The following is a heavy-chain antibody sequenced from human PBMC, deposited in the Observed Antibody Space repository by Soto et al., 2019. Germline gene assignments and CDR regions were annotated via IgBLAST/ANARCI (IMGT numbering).Heavy chain of an antibody. J-gene: IGHJ6*03. V-gene: IGHV4-34*01. D-gene: IGHD3-9*01. CDR1: GGSFSGYY. CDR3: ARGNRYFDWYRSRSGYYYMAV. CDR2: INHSGST. Sequence: SETLSLTCAVYGGSFSGYYWSWIRQPPGKGLEWIGEINHSGSTNYNPSLKSRVTISVDTSKNQFSLKLSSVTAADTAVYYCARGNRYFDWYRSRSGYYYMAVWGKGTTVTVSS.